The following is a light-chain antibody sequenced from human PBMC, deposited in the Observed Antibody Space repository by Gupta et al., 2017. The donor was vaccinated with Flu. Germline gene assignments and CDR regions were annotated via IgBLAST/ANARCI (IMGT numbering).Light chain of an antibody. J-gene: IGLJ1*01. CDR3: SSYTSSSTRV. V-gene: IGLV2-14*01. CDR2: EVS. Sequence: HSALTQPASVSGSPGQSITISCPGTSSDVGGYNYVSWYQQHPGTAPKLMIYEVSNRPSGGSNRFSGSKSGNTSPLTISGLQAEDEADYYCSSYTSSSTRVFGTGTKVTVL. CDR1: SSDVGGYNY.